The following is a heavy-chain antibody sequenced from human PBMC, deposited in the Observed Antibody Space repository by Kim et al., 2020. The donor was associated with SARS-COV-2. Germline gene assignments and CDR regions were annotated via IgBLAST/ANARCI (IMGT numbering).Heavy chain of an antibody. CDR3: ARDGGSGSSSPAFDY. V-gene: IGHV3-21*01. CDR2: ISSSSSYI. D-gene: IGHD3-10*01. Sequence: GGSLRLSCAASGFTFSSYSMNWVRQAPGKGLEWVSSISSSSSYIYYADSVKGRFTISRDNAKNSLYLQMNSLRAEDTAVYYCARDGGSGSSSPAFDYWGQGTLVTVSS. J-gene: IGHJ4*02. CDR1: GFTFSSYS.